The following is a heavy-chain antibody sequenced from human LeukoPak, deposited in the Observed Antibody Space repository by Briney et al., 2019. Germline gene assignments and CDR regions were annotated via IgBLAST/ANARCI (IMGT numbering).Heavy chain of an antibody. Sequence: ASVKVSFKASGYTFTVYYVHWVRQAPGQGLEWMGWINPNTGGTNYAQKFQGRVTMTKDTSTNAAYMELNKLTSDDTAVYYCGRGNKSFDPWGQGTLVTVSS. CDR1: GYTFTVYY. V-gene: IGHV1-2*02. CDR3: GRGNKSFDP. CDR2: INPNTGGT. J-gene: IGHJ5*02.